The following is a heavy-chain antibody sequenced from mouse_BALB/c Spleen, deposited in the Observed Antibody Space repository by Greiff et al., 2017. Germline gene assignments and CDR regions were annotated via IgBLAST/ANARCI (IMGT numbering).Heavy chain of an antibody. D-gene: IGHD2-3*01. CDR1: GYTFSSYW. V-gene: IGHV1-9*01. CDR3: ARSDGYLYYCAMDY. Sequence: VQLQQSGAELMKPGASVKISCKATGYTFSSYWIEWVKQRPGHGLEWIGEILPGSGSTNYNEKFKGKATFTADTSSNTAYMQLSSLTSEDSAVYYCARSDGYLYYCAMDYWGQGTSVTVSS. CDR2: ILPGSGST. J-gene: IGHJ4*01.